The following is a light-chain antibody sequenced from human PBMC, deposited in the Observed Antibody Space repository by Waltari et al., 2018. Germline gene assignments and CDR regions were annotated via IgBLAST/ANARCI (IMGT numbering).Light chain of an antibody. V-gene: IGLV2-23*02. CDR1: SSDVGSYNL. J-gene: IGLJ2*01. CDR3: SSYAGSSTPVV. Sequence: QSALTQPASVSGSPGQSLTISCTGTSSDVGSYNLVSWYQQHPGKTPKLMIFEVTKRPSGVSNRFSGSKSGNTASLTISGLQAEDEADYYCSSYAGSSTPVVFGGGTKLTVL. CDR2: EVT.